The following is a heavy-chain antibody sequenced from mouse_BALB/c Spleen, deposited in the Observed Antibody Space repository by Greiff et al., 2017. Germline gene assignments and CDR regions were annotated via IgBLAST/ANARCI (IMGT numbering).Heavy chain of an antibody. D-gene: IGHD2-1*01. CDR3: ARRYYGNYGAMDY. J-gene: IGHJ4*01. CDR1: GFTFSSYY. V-gene: IGHV5-6-2*01. CDR2: INSNGGST. Sequence: EVKLVESGGGLVKLGGSLKLSCAASGFTFSSYYMSWVRQTPEKRLELVAAINSNGGSTYYPDTVKGRFTISRDNAKNTLYLQMSSLKSEDTALYYCARRYYGNYGAMDYWGQGTSVTVSS.